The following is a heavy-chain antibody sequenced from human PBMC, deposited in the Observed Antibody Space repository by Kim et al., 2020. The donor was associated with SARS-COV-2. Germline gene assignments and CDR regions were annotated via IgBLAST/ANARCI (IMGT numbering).Heavy chain of an antibody. V-gene: IGHV3-30-3*01. CDR1: GFTFSSYA. Sequence: GGSLRLSCAASGFTFSSYAMHWVRQAPGKGLEWVAVISYDGSNKYYADSVKGRFTISRDNSKNTLYLQMNSLRAEDTAVYYCARWGGRIAAAGYWYFDLRGRGTLVTVSS. J-gene: IGHJ2*01. CDR3: ARWGGRIAAAGYWYFDL. CDR2: ISYDGSNK. D-gene: IGHD6-13*01.